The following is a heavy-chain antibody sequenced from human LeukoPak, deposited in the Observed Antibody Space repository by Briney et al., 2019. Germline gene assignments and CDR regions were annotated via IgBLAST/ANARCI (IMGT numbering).Heavy chain of an antibody. Sequence: PGESLRLSCAASGFTFTSYAMSWVRRAPGKGLEWVSAISAGGENTDYADSVKGRFTISRDNSKNTLYLQMNSLRDEDTAVYYCARAGYCSSTSCQNWFDPWGQGTLVTVSS. CDR1: GFTFTSYA. CDR3: ARAGYCSSTSCQNWFDP. V-gene: IGHV3-23*01. CDR2: ISAGGENT. D-gene: IGHD2-2*01. J-gene: IGHJ5*02.